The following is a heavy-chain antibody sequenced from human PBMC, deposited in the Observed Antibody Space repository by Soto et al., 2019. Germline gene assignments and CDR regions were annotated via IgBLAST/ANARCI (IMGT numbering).Heavy chain of an antibody. J-gene: IGHJ3*02. CDR2: IYYSGST. CDR3: ARDRYCSGGSCYSDAFDI. CDR1: GGSISSGGYY. V-gene: IGHV4-31*03. Sequence: SETLSLTCTVSGGSISSGGYYWSWIRQHPGKGLEWIGYIYYSGSTYYNPSLKSRVTISVDTSKNQFSLKLSSVTAADTAVYYFARDRYCSGGSCYSDAFDIWGQGTMVTVS. D-gene: IGHD2-15*01.